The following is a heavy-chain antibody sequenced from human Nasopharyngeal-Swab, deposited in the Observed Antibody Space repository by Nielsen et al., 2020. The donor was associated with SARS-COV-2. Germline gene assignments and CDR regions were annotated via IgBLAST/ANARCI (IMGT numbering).Heavy chain of an antibody. D-gene: IGHD6-19*01. CDR2: INSDGSST. Sequence: GALKISCAASGFTFSSYWMHWVRQAPGKGLVWVSRINSDGSSTRDADSVKGRFTISRDNAKNTLYLQMNSLRAEDTAVYYCARPGSSGSYDAFDIWGQGTMVTVSS. J-gene: IGHJ3*02. CDR3: ARPGSSGSYDAFDI. CDR1: GFTFSSYW. V-gene: IGHV3-74*01.